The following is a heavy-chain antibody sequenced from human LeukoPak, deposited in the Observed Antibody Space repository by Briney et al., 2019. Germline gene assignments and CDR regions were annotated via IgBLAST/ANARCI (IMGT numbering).Heavy chain of an antibody. J-gene: IGHJ3*02. CDR3: TTDCLGYCSSTSPDAFDI. V-gene: IGHV3-15*01. Sequence: GGSLRLSCAASGFTFSNAWMSWVRQAPGKGLEWVGRIKSKTDGGTTDYAAPVKGRFTISRDDSKNTLYLQMNSLKTEDTAVYCCTTDCLGYCSSTSPDAFDIWGQGTMVTVSS. D-gene: IGHD2-2*01. CDR2: IKSKTDGGTT. CDR1: GFTFSNAW.